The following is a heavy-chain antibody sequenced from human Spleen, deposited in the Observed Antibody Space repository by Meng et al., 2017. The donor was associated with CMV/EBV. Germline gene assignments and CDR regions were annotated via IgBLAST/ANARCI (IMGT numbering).Heavy chain of an antibody. CDR2: TSYDGSDK. CDR3: ARTGYYYDSSSYYQIDY. CDR1: GFTFSSYA. V-gene: IGHV3-30*04. Sequence: GGSLRLSCAVSGFTFSSYAMHWVRQAPGKGLEWVAVTSYDGSDKYHAESVKGRFSISRDNFKNRLYLQVDSLRTEDTAVYYCARTGYYYDSSSYYQIDYWGQGTLVTVSS. D-gene: IGHD3-22*01. J-gene: IGHJ4*02.